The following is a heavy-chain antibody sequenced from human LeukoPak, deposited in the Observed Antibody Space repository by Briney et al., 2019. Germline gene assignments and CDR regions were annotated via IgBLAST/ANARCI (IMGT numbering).Heavy chain of an antibody. CDR1: GYTFTGYY. CDR3: ARDSRPIFEWQQLGGDY. V-gene: IGHV1-2*02. D-gene: IGHD6-13*01. J-gene: IGHJ4*02. Sequence: ASVKVSCKASGYTFTGYYMHWVRQTPGQGLEWMGWINPNSGGTNYAQKFQGRVTMTRDTSISTAYMELSRLRSDDTAVYYCARDSRPIFEWQQLGGDYWGQGTLVTVSS. CDR2: INPNSGGT.